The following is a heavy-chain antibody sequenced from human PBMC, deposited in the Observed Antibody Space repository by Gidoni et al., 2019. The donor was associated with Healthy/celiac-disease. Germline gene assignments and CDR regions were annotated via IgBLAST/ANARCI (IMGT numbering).Heavy chain of an antibody. Sequence: EVQLLESGGGLVQLGGSLRLSLAAYGFTFSSYAMSWVRQAPGKGLEWVSAISGSGGSTYYADSVKGRFTISRDNSKNTLYLQMNSLRAEDTAVYYCAKDQEWLVRYWFDPWGQGTLVTVSS. D-gene: IGHD6-19*01. CDR1: GFTFSSYA. V-gene: IGHV3-23*01. CDR2: ISGSGGST. CDR3: AKDQEWLVRYWFDP. J-gene: IGHJ5*02.